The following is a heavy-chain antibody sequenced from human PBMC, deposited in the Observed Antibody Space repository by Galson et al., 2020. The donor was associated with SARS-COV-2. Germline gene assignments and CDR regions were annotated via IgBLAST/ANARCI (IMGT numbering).Heavy chain of an antibody. CDR3: AVRGLYFQH. V-gene: IGHV3-7*01. D-gene: IGHD1-26*01. CDR2: IKQDGSEK. CDR1: GFTFSSYW. Sequence: GESLKISCAASGFTFSSYWMSWVCQAPGKGLEWVANIKQDGSEKYYVDSVKGRFTISRDNTKNSLYLQMNSLRAEDTAVYYCAVRGLYFQHWGQGTLVTVSS. J-gene: IGHJ1*01.